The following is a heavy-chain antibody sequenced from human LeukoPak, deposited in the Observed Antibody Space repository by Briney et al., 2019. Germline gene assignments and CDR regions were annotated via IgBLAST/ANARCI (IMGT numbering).Heavy chain of an antibody. J-gene: IGHJ4*02. CDR3: ASHLDYGDPSAVDY. D-gene: IGHD4-17*01. CDR1: GDSISSGDYY. V-gene: IGHV4-30-4*01. CDR2: IYYSGST. Sequence: SETLSLTCTVSGDSISSGDYYWSWIRQPPGKSLEWIGYIYYSGSTYYNPSLKSRVTISVDTSKNQFSLKLSSVTAADTAVYYCASHLDYGDPSAVDYWGQGTLVTVSS.